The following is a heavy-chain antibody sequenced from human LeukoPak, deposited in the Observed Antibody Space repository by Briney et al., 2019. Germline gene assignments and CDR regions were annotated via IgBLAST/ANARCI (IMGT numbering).Heavy chain of an antibody. CDR2: IHPGDSDR. CDR3: ARLHAVDYFVERGYFDF. CDR1: GHTFTTYW. V-gene: IGHV5-51*01. D-gene: IGHD3-3*01. J-gene: IGHJ4*02. Sequence: GESLKISCKASGHTFTTYWIGWVRQMPGKGLEWMGIIHPGDSDRRYSPSFQGHVTMSVDRSINTAYLQWSSLKASDTAVYFCARLHAVDYFVERGYFDFWGQGTLVTVSS.